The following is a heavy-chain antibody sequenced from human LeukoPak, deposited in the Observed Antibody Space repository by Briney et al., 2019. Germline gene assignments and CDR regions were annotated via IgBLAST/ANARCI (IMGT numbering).Heavy chain of an antibody. CDR2: ISGGSGGT. CDR3: AREQSSDYFNGNWFDP. Sequence: PGGSLRLSCAASGFTFNSYALNWVRQAPGKGLECVSFISGGSGGTYYADSVRGRFSISRDSSKSTVYLQMDSLRVEDTAVYYCAREQSSDYFNGNWFDPWGQGTLVTVSS. J-gene: IGHJ5*02. CDR1: GFTFNSYA. D-gene: IGHD6-25*01. V-gene: IGHV3-23*01.